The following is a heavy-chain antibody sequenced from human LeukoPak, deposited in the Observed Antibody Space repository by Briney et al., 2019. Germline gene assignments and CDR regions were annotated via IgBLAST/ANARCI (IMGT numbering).Heavy chain of an antibody. Sequence: PGGSLRLSCAASGFTFSSYSMNWVRQAPGKGLEWVSYISSSSSTIYYADSVKGRFTISRDNAKNPLYLQMNSLRDEDTAVYYCARGSASRGIDYWGQGTLVTVSS. V-gene: IGHV3-48*02. CDR3: ARGSASRGIDY. D-gene: IGHD3-10*01. CDR1: GFTFSSYS. J-gene: IGHJ4*02. CDR2: ISSSSSTI.